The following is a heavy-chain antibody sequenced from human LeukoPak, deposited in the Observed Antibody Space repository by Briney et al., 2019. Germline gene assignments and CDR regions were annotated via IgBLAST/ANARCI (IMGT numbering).Heavy chain of an antibody. D-gene: IGHD2-2*01. Sequence: GGSLRLSCAASGFTFSSYAMHWVRQAPGKGLEYVSAISSNGGSTYYANSVKGRFAISRDNSKNTLYLQMGSLRAEDMAVYYCARGEAQDIVVVPAATYFDYWGQGTLVTVSS. CDR1: GFTFSSYA. V-gene: IGHV3-64*01. CDR3: ARGEAQDIVVVPAATYFDY. J-gene: IGHJ4*02. CDR2: ISSNGGST.